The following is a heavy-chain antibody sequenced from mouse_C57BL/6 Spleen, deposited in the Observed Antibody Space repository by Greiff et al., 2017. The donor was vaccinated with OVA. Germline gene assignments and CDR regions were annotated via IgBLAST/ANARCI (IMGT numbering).Heavy chain of an antibody. CDR2: IDPETGGP. V-gene: IGHV1-15*01. CDR1: GYTFTDYE. CDR3: TRDDYDEGFAY. D-gene: IGHD2-4*01. J-gene: IGHJ3*01. Sequence: QVQLKESGAELVRPGASVTLSCKASGYTFTDYEMHWVKQTPVHGLEWIGAIDPETGGPAYNQKFKGKAILTADKSSSTAYMELRSLTSEDSAVYYCTRDDYDEGFAYWGQGTLVTVSA.